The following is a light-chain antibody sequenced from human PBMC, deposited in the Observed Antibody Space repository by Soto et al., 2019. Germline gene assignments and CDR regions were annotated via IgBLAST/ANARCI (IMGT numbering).Light chain of an antibody. V-gene: IGKV1-39*01. CDR1: HSISSY. J-gene: IGKJ4*01. Sequence: DIQMTQSPSSLSASVGDRVTITCRPSHSISSYLNWYQQKPGKAPKLLIYAASSLQSGVPSSFSGSGSGTDFTLTISSLQPEDFATYYCQQYNHYSGLTFGGGTKVDIK. CDR3: QQYNHYSGLT. CDR2: AAS.